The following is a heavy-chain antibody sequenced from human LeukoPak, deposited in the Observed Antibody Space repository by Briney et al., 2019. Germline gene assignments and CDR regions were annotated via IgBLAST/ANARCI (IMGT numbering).Heavy chain of an antibody. CDR2: FDPEDGET. Sequence: ASVKVSCKVSGYTLTELSMHWVRQAPGKGLEWMGGFDPEDGETIYAQKFQGRVTMTEDTSTDTAYMELSSLRSEDTAVYYCATGVGNMVRGVSRYYYYMDVWGKGTTVTISS. V-gene: IGHV1-24*01. CDR1: GYTLTELS. D-gene: IGHD3-10*01. CDR3: ATGVGNMVRGVSRYYYYMDV. J-gene: IGHJ6*03.